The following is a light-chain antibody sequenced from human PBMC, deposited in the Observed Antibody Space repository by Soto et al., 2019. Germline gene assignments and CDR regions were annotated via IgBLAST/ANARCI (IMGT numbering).Light chain of an antibody. J-gene: IGKJ5*01. V-gene: IGKV1-13*02. CDR1: QDIRGA. Sequence: AIQVTQSPSSLSASVGDRVTITCRASQDIRGALAWYQQKPGKAPNPLIYDVSTVESGVPSRFSGSGSGTEFTLTMSSLQHEDFGTFYGQQFNSYPITFGHGTRLEIK. CDR2: DVS. CDR3: QQFNSYPIT.